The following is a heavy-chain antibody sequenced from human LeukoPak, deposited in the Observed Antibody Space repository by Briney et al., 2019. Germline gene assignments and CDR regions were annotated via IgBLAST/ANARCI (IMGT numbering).Heavy chain of an antibody. V-gene: IGHV1-2*02. CDR3: ARAIAARRGDF. D-gene: IGHD6-25*01. CDR2: MNPNGGGT. Sequence: ASVKVSCKAPGYTFTGYHVHWVRQVPGQGLEWMGWMNPNGGGTHYSQKFEGRVTFTRDTSIRTAYMELRSLESDDTAVYYCARAIAARRGDFWGQGTLVTVSS. J-gene: IGHJ4*02. CDR1: GYTFTGYH.